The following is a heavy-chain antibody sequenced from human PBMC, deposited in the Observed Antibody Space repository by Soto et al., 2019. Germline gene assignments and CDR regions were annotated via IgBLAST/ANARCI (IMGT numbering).Heavy chain of an antibody. CDR1: GGSISNFY. Sequence: LVLLSLTCSVSGGSISNFYWSWIRKHPGKGLEWIGDIYYTGNTNDNPSLKSRVSLSVDTSKNQFSLRLTSVTAADTAVYYCARGGVTGSPYNWFDSWGPGTLVTVSS. J-gene: IGHJ5*01. V-gene: IGHV4-59*01. CDR3: ARGGVTGSPYNWFDS. D-gene: IGHD2-21*02. CDR2: IYYTGNT.